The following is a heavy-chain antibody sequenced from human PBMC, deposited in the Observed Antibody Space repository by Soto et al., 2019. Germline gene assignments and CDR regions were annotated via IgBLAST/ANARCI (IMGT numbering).Heavy chain of an antibody. CDR2: ISWNNGNI. CDR1: GFTFDQHA. CDR3: AKDILLGNSGSYPDAFDV. D-gene: IGHD1-26*01. J-gene: IGHJ3*01. Sequence: GGSLRLSCAASGFTFDQHAMHWVRQAPGKGLEWVSGISWNNGNIGYAASVKGRFTISRDNAKNSLYLQMERLRTEDTALYYCAKDILLGNSGSYPDAFDVWGQGTMVTFSS. V-gene: IGHV3-9*01.